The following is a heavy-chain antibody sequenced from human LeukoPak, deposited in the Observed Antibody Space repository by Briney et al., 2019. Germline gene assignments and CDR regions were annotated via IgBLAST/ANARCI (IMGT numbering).Heavy chain of an antibody. V-gene: IGHV4-30-2*01. J-gene: IGHJ3*02. Sequence: PSETLSLTCTVSGGSISSGGYYWSWIRQPPGKGLEGIGYIYHSGSTYYNPSLKSRVTISVDRSKNQFSLKLSSVTAADTAVYYCARLGVTMVRDGVEHAFDIWGQGTMVTVSS. CDR1: GGSISSGGYY. CDR3: ARLGVTMVRDGVEHAFDI. D-gene: IGHD3-10*01. CDR2: IYHSGST.